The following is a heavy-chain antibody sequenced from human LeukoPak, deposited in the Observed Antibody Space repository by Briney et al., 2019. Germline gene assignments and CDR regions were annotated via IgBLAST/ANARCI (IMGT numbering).Heavy chain of an antibody. CDR2: ISDDGRS. CDR1: GFAFSKYA. V-gene: IGHV3-30*04. Sequence: GGSLRLSCAASGFAFSKYAMHWVRQAPGKGLEWVTIISDDGRSNYADSVGGRFTISRDNSKNTLYLQMSSLRAEDRAVYYCASTSGYDFWDMGYWGQGTLVTVSS. D-gene: IGHD5-12*01. J-gene: IGHJ4*02. CDR3: ASTSGYDFWDMGY.